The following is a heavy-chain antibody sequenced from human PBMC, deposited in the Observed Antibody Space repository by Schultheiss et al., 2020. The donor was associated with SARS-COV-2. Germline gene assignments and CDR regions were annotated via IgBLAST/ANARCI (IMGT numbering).Heavy chain of an antibody. D-gene: IGHD3-10*01. CDR3: ARDRLVWFGELLSYYFDY. V-gene: IGHV3-48*03. J-gene: IGHJ4*02. Sequence: GGSLRLSCAASGFTFSSFEMNWVRQAPGKGLEWISYISASGTTKDYADSVKGRFTISRDNSKNTLYLQMNSLRAEDTAVYYCARDRLVWFGELLSYYFDYWGQGTLVTVSS. CDR1: GFTFSSFE. CDR2: ISASGTTK.